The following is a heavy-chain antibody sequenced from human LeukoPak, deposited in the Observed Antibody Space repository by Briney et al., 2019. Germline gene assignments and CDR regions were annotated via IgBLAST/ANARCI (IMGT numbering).Heavy chain of an antibody. CDR3: ARLHDYYGMDV. J-gene: IGHJ6*02. D-gene: IGHD4-11*01. CDR2: INFDGSST. Sequence: LSGGSLRLSCAASGFSFSTSWMHWVRQAPGKGLVWVSRINFDGSSTSYADSVKGRFTISRHNSKNTLYLQMNSLRAEDTAVYYCARLHDYYGMDVWGQGTTVTVSS. CDR1: GFSFSTSW. V-gene: IGHV3-74*01.